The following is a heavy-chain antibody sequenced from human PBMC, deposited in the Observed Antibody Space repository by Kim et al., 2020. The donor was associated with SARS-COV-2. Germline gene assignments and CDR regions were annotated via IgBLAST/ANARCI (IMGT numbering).Heavy chain of an antibody. CDR3: ARVPPYYYYYGMDV. CDR2: ISSSGSTI. Sequence: GGSLRLSCAASGFTFSSYEMNWVRQAPGKGLEWVSYISSSGSTIYYADSVKGRFTISRDNAKNSLYLQMNSLRAEDTAVYYCARVPPYYYYYGMDVWGQGTTVTVSS. CDR1: GFTFSSYE. V-gene: IGHV3-48*03. J-gene: IGHJ6*02.